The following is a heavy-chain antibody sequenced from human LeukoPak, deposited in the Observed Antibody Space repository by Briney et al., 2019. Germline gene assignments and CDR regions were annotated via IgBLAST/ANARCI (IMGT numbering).Heavy chain of an antibody. CDR2: IWHDGSRK. CDR3: ARDEGDSSGYYPGL. CDR1: GFTLSNYG. V-gene: IGHV3-33*01. J-gene: IGHJ1*01. D-gene: IGHD3-22*01. Sequence: GRSLRPSCAASGFTLSNYGMHWVRQAPGKGLEWVAAIWHDGSRKYYAESVKGRFTISRDNARNTVYVQMDSLRAEDTAVYYCARDEGDSSGYYPGLWGQGTLVTVSS.